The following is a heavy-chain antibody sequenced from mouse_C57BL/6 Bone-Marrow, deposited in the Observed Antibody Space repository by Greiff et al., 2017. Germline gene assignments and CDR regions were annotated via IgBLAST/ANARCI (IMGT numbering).Heavy chain of an antibody. Sequence: VQLQQPGAELVKPGASVKMSCKASGYTFTSYWITWVQQRPGQGLEWIGYIYPGSGSTNYNEKFKSKATLTVDTSSSTAYMQLSSLTSEASAVYYCAGDYGTPWCAMDFWGKGTTVTVSS. D-gene: IGHD2-1*01. V-gene: IGHV1-55*01. CDR3: AGDYGTPWCAMDF. J-gene: IGHJ4*01. CDR2: IYPGSGST. CDR1: GYTFTSYW.